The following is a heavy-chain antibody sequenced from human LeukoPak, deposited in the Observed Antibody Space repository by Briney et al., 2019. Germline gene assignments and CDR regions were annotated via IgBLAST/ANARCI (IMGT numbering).Heavy chain of an antibody. Sequence: SETLSLTCTVSGGSISSYYWSWIRRPPGKGLEWIGYIYYSGSTNYNPSLKSRVTISVDTSKNQFSLKLSSVTAADTAVYYCARYMIVVVPAAITLHDAFDIWGQGTTVTVSS. D-gene: IGHD2-2*01. CDR1: GGSISSYY. V-gene: IGHV4-59*08. CDR3: ARYMIVVVPAAITLHDAFDI. J-gene: IGHJ3*02. CDR2: IYYSGST.